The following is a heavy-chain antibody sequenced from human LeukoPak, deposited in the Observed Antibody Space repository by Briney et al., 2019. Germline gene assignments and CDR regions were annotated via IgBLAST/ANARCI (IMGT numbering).Heavy chain of an antibody. V-gene: IGHV3-66*01. D-gene: IGHD2-2*01. Sequence: GGSLSLSCAASGFTDSSNYMSWAREAPGKGLEGDSVIYSGGSTYYADSLKGRFTISRDNSKNTLFLQMNSLRAEDTAVYYCAKGGYCSSTSCYVGWFDPWGQGTLVTVSS. CDR2: IYSGGST. J-gene: IGHJ5*02. CDR1: GFTDSSNY. CDR3: AKGGYCSSTSCYVGWFDP.